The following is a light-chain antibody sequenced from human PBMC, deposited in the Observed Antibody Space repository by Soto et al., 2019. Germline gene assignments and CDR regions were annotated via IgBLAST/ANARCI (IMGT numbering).Light chain of an antibody. CDR3: QPLNSYPLT. Sequence: DIHMTHAPSTLSGSVLYRVTITFLSSQTISSWLAWYQQKPGKAPKLLIYKASTLKSGVPSRFSGSGSGTDFTLDIRSLQPEDFATYYCQPLNSYPLTFGQGTRLEN. J-gene: IGKJ5*01. V-gene: IGKV1-5*03. CDR1: QTISSW. CDR2: KAS.